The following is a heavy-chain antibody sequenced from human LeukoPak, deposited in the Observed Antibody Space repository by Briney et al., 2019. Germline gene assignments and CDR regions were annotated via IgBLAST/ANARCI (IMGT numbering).Heavy chain of an antibody. CDR1: GFTFGSYA. D-gene: IGHD1-7*01. CDR3: ARVSLELTYFDY. CDR2: ISGSGGST. V-gene: IGHV3-23*01. Sequence: AGGSLRLSCAASGFTFGSYAMSWVRQAPGKGLEWVSAISGSGGSTYYADSVKGRFTISRDNSKNTLYLQMNSLRAEDTAVYYCARVSLELTYFDYWGQGTLVTVSS. J-gene: IGHJ4*02.